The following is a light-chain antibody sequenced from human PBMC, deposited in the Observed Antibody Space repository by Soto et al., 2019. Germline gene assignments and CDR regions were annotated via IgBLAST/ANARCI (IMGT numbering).Light chain of an antibody. V-gene: IGLV1-44*01. CDR3: AAWDDSLIGVV. J-gene: IGLJ2*01. CDR1: GSNIGSNT. Sequence: QSVLTQPPSASGTPGQRVTISCSGGGSNIGSNTVNWYQQLPGTAPKLLVYSNNQRPSGVPDRFSGSKSGTSASLAISGLQSEDEADYYCAAWDDSLIGVVFGGGTKLTAL. CDR2: SNN.